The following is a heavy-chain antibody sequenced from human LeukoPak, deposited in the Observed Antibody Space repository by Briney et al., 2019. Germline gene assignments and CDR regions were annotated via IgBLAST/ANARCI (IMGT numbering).Heavy chain of an antibody. J-gene: IGHJ4*02. CDR2: IYYSGST. D-gene: IGHD3-22*01. CDR1: GGSISSSSYY. CDR3: ARDRALGPMSSPPFDY. V-gene: IGHV4-39*07. Sequence: SETLSLTCTVSGGSISSSSYYWGWIRQPPGKGLEWIGSIYYSGSTYYTPSLKSRVTISVDASKNQFSLKLSSVTAADTAVYYCARDRALGPMSSPPFDYWGQGTLVTVSS.